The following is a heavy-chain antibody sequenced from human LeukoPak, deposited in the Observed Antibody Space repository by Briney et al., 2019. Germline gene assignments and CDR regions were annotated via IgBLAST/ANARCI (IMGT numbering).Heavy chain of an antibody. D-gene: IGHD6-19*01. CDR2: IWFDGTNK. Sequence: GGSLRLSCAASGFTFSNYAMHWVRQAPGTGLELVAVIWFDGTNKYYGDAVRGRFTISRDNSKNRLYLQMNSLRAEDTAVYYCAKARGSGWHDPWYLDYWGQGTLVTVSS. J-gene: IGHJ4*02. CDR3: AKARGSGWHDPWYLDY. CDR1: GFTFSNYA. V-gene: IGHV3-33*06.